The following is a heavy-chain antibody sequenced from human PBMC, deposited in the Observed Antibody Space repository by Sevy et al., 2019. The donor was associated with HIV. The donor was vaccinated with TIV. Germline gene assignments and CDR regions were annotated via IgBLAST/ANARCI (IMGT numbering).Heavy chain of an antibody. CDR1: GDTFSTYD. CDR2: IIPKSGST. D-gene: IGHD3-3*01. CDR3: ASGGSGDVWNYGYYYYGMDV. Sequence: ASVKVSCKASGDTFSTYDINWVRQAPGQGLEWMGWIIPKSGSTGFAQKFQGRLTMTRYTSINTAYMELSSLRSEDTAVYYCASGGSGDVWNYGYYYYGMDVWGQGTTVTVSS. V-gene: IGHV1-8*02. J-gene: IGHJ6*02.